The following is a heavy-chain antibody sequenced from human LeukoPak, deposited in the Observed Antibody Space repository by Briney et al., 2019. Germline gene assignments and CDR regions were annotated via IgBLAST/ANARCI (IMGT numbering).Heavy chain of an antibody. CDR2: IYSGTI. Sequence: GGTLRLSCAASGFTFSSYGMSWVRQAPGKGLERVSFIYSGTIHYSDSVKGRFTISRDNSKNTLYLQMNSLRAEDTAVYYCARRAGAYSHPYDYWGQGTLVTVSS. D-gene: IGHD4/OR15-4a*01. V-gene: IGHV3-53*01. CDR3: ARRAGAYSHPYDY. CDR1: GFTFSSYG. J-gene: IGHJ4*02.